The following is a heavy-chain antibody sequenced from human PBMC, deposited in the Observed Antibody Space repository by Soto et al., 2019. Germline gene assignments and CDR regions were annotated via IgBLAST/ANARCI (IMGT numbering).Heavy chain of an antibody. Sequence: PSETLSLTCTVSGGSISGHSWIWIRQPAGKGLEWIGHIYPSGSTSYNPSLRSRVTMSLDTSSIQIFLNLTSVTAADTAVFYCVRGRSYSVYDFWGPGTLVTVS. CDR3: VRGRSYSVYDF. D-gene: IGHD5-12*01. CDR2: IYPSGST. CDR1: GGSISGHS. J-gene: IGHJ4*02. V-gene: IGHV4-4*07.